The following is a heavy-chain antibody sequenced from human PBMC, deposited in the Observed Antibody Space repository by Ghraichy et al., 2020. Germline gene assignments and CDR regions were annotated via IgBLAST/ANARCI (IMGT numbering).Heavy chain of an antibody. Sequence: SETLSLTCAVYGGSFRGYSWSWIRQPPGKGLEWIGEINHSGSTNYNAPLKSRVTVSVDTSKNQFSLKVSSVTAADTAVYYCARGLRSVEMATMSYFDSWGRGPLVTVSS. CDR2: INHSGST. D-gene: IGHD5-24*01. CDR3: ARGLRSVEMATMSYFDS. V-gene: IGHV4-34*01. CDR1: GGSFRGYS. J-gene: IGHJ4*02.